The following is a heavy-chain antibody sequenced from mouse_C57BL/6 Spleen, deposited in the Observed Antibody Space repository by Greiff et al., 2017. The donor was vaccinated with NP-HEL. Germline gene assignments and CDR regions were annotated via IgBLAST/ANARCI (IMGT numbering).Heavy chain of an antibody. V-gene: IGHV1-42*01. CDR2: INPSTGGT. CDR1: GYSFTGYY. CDR3: ARSGYYYGSSHWYFDV. Sequence: EVQLQQSGPELVKPGASVKISCKASGYSFTGYYMNWVKQSPEKSLEWIGEINPSTGGTTYNQKFKAKATLTVDKSSSTAYMQLKSLTSEDSAVYYCARSGYYYGSSHWYFDVWGTGTRVTVSS. J-gene: IGHJ1*03. D-gene: IGHD1-1*01.